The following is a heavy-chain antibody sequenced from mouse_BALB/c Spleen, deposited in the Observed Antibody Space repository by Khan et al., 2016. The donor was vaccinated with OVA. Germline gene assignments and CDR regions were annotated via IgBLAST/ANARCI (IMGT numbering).Heavy chain of an antibody. CDR1: GFTFSAYS. Sequence: EVQVVESGGDLVKPGGSLKVSCAASGFTFSAYSMSWVRQTPDKRLEWVATISSGGDYTYYPDNVTGRFTISRDNAKNTLYLQMSSLKSEDTAMYYCASHVTGSFTYWGQGTLVTVSA. V-gene: IGHV5-6*01. D-gene: IGHD4-1*01. CDR2: ISSGGDYT. J-gene: IGHJ3*01. CDR3: ASHVTGSFTY.